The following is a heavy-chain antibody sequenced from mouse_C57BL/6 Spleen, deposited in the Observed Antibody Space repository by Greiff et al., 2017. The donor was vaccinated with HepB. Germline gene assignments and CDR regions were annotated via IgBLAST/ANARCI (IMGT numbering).Heavy chain of an antibody. CDR2: IYPGDGDT. D-gene: IGHD1-1*01. Sequence: VQLQQSGPELVKPGASVKISCKASGYAFSSSWMNWVKQRPGKGLEWIGRIYPGDGDTNYNGKFKGKATLTADKSSSTAYMQLSSLTSEDSAVYFCARVSITTVVADAMDYWGQGTSVTVSS. CDR3: ARVSITTVVADAMDY. CDR1: GYAFSSSW. V-gene: IGHV1-82*01. J-gene: IGHJ4*01.